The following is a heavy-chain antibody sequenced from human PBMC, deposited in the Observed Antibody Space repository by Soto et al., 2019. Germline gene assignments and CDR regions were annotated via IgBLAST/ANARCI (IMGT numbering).Heavy chain of an antibody. Sequence: QVHLVQSGSEVKTAGAAVKVSCKASGYTFSDYGVSWVRQALGQGLEWMGWINVYSGTTNYLPKFQGRVTMTTDTSTSTLYMELRDLSSEDTAVYYCARGRGGYLSSSGHTHNYLDYWGQGTLVTVSS. D-gene: IGHD3-22*01. J-gene: IGHJ4*02. CDR1: GYTFSDYG. CDR3: ARGRGGYLSSSGHTHNYLDY. V-gene: IGHV1-18*01. CDR2: INVYSGTT.